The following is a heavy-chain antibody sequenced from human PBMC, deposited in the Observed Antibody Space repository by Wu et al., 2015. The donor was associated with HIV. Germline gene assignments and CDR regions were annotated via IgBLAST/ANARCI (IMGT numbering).Heavy chain of an antibody. Sequence: QVQVVQSGAEVKKPGASVKVSCKASGYTFTAYDIHWVRQAIGQGLEWMGWMNPNSGNRRFAQKFQGRVTMTRNTSTTTAYMELRSLRSEDTAVYYCARGLTGQGDAFDIWGQGTMVTVSS. J-gene: IGHJ3*02. V-gene: IGHV1-8*01. CDR2: MNPNSGNR. CDR1: GYTFTAYD. CDR3: ARGLTGQGDAFDI.